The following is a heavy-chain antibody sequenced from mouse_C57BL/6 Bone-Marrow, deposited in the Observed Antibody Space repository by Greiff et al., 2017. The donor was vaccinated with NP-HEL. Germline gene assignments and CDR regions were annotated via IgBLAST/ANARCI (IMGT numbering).Heavy chain of an antibody. CDR2: IRNKANGYTT. CDR3: ASHYGNYFDY. Sequence: EVQLQESGGGLVQPGGSLSLSCAASGFTFTDYYMSWVRQPPGKALEWLGFIRNKANGYTTEYSASVKGRFTISRDNSQSILYLQMNALRAEDSATYYCASHYGNYFDYWGQGTTLTVSS. J-gene: IGHJ2*01. V-gene: IGHV7-3*01. D-gene: IGHD2-1*01. CDR1: GFTFTDYY.